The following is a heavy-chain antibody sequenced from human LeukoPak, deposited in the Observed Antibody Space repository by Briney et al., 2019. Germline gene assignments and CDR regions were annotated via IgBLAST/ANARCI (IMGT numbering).Heavy chain of an antibody. Sequence: GGSLRLSCAASGFSFSSYGMHWVRQAPGKGLEWVAIIWYDGNTKYYADSVKGRFTISRDNSKNILYLQMNSLRAKDTAVYYCARGLRYFDWSQNWFDPWGQGTLVTISS. V-gene: IGHV3-33*01. CDR1: GFSFSSYG. J-gene: IGHJ5*02. CDR2: IWYDGNTK. CDR3: ARGLRYFDWSQNWFDP. D-gene: IGHD3-9*01.